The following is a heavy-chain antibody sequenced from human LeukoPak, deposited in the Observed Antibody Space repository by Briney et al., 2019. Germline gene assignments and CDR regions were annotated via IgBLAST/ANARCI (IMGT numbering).Heavy chain of an antibody. CDR3: ATGGPIVGALTLDALDI. J-gene: IGHJ3*02. Sequence: GASVKVSCKVSGYTLTELSMHWVRQAPGKGLEWMGGFDPEDGETIYAQKFQGRVTMTEDTSTDTAYMELSSLRSEDTAVYYCATGGPIVGALTLDALDIWGQGTMVTVSS. V-gene: IGHV1-24*01. CDR2: FDPEDGET. CDR1: GYTLTELS. D-gene: IGHD1-26*01.